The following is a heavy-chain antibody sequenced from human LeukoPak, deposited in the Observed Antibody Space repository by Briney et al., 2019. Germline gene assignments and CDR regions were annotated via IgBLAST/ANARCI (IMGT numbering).Heavy chain of an antibody. V-gene: IGHV4-59*08. D-gene: IGHD1-26*01. Sequence: PSETLSLTCIVSGGSINNHYWTWIRQTPGKGLEWIGDIRYTGTTKYNPSLKSRVTISIDTSKNQFSLELSSVTATDTAVYFCATNRAGTYARPFDIWGQGTMVTVSS. CDR2: IRYTGTT. CDR3: ATNRAGTYARPFDI. J-gene: IGHJ3*02. CDR1: GGSINNHY.